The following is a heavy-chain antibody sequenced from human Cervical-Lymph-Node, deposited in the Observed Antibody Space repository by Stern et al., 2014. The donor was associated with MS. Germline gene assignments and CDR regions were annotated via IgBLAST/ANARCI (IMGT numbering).Heavy chain of an antibody. J-gene: IGHJ6*02. Sequence: EVQLVESGGGLVQPGGSLRLSCAASGFTFSHYWMHWVRQAPGEGLVWVSRINAEGITTFYADSVKGRFTISRDNAKNTLYLQMNSLRVEDTAVYYCERVWGEADMTIHFAMDVWGPGTTVTVSS. D-gene: IGHD3-10*01. V-gene: IGHV3-74*02. CDR3: ERVWGEADMTIHFAMDV. CDR2: INAEGITT. CDR1: GFTFSHYW.